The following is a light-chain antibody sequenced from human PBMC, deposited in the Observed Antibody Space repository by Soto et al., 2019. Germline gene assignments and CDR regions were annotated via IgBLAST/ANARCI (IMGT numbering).Light chain of an antibody. V-gene: IGLV2-8*01. Sequence: QSALTQPPSASGSPGQSVTISCTGTRSDVGGYNYVSWYQQHPGKAPKLMIYEVSKRPSGVPDRFSGSKSGNTASLTVSGLQAEDEADYYCSSYAGSNNWVFGGGTKLT. CDR3: SSYAGSNNWV. J-gene: IGLJ3*02. CDR1: RSDVGGYNY. CDR2: EVS.